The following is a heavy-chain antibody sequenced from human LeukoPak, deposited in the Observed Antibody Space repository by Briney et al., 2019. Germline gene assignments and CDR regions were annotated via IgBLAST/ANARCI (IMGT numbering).Heavy chain of an antibody. Sequence: GGSLRLSCEASGFTFSAYAMTWVRQAPGKGLEWVSSIGSDDKPHYSESVKGRFAISRDNSKNTLFLQLHNLRVEDTALYYCARDLHYYAAMDVWGQGTTVTVSS. CDR1: GFTFSAYA. CDR3: ARDLHYYAAMDV. J-gene: IGHJ6*02. CDR2: IGSDDKP. V-gene: IGHV3-23*01. D-gene: IGHD3-10*01.